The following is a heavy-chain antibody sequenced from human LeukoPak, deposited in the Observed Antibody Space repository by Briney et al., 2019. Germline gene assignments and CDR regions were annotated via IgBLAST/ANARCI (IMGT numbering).Heavy chain of an antibody. CDR1: GFTFSRYW. J-gene: IGHJ4*02. Sequence: GGSLRLSCAASGFTFSRYWMSWVRQAPGKGLEWVANIKQDGSEKYYVDSVKGRFTISRDNAKNSLYLQVNSLRAEDTAVYYCARDGAARGSGSYGDWGQGTLVTVSS. CDR2: IKQDGSEK. D-gene: IGHD3-10*01. CDR3: ARDGAARGSGSYGD. V-gene: IGHV3-7*01.